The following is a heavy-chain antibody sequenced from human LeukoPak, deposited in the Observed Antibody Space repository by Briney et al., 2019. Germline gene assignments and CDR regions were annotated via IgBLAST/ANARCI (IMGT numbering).Heavy chain of an antibody. D-gene: IGHD3-22*01. J-gene: IGHJ4*02. V-gene: IGHV4-31*03. CDR2: IYYSGST. CDR3: ARDAGYYYDLDY. Sequence: KTSQTLSLTCTVSGGSISSGGYYWSWIRQHPGKGLEWIGYIYYSGSTYYNPSLKSRVTISVDTSKNQFSLKLSSVTAADTAVYYCARDAGYYYDLDYWGQGTLVTVSS. CDR1: GGSISSGGYY.